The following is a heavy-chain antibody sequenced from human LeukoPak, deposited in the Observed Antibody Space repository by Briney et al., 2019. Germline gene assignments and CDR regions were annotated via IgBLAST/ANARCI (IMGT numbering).Heavy chain of an antibody. J-gene: IGHJ4*02. D-gene: IGHD2-21*02. V-gene: IGHV3-7*01. CDR3: ARMFACGRDCF. Sequence: PGGSLRLSCAASGFTFSNSWMTWVRQAPGKGLEWVANIQQDGSEIYYGDSVKGRFTISRDNTKNSLFLQMNGLRAEDTAVYYCARMFACGRDCFWGQGTLVTVSS. CDR2: IQQDGSEI. CDR1: GFTFSNSW.